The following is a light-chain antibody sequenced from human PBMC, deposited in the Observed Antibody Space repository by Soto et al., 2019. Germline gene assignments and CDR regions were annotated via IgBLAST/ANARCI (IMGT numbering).Light chain of an antibody. CDR2: GAS. V-gene: IGKV3D-20*02. J-gene: IGKJ5*01. Sequence: VLTKSPGTLSLSPGERATLSCRAIQSLSSSYLAWYQQKPGQAPRLLIYGASSRATGIPDRFSGSGSGTDFTLTISSLEPEDFAIYYCQQGSNGPSITFGQGTRLETK. CDR3: QQGSNGPSIT. CDR1: QSLSSSY.